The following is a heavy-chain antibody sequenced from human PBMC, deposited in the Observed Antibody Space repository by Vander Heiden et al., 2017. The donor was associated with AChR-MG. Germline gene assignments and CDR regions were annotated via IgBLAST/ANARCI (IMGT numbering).Heavy chain of an antibody. V-gene: IGHV3-23*01. CDR2: ISDSGGRT. J-gene: IGHJ4*02. CDR3: AKEFVGGWPFDY. Sequence: EVQLLESGGGLVQPGGSLRLSCAASRFTFSNLASSLFRPAPGKGPEWVSGISDSGGRTYYRDSVKGRFTISRDNSKNTLYLQMNSLRAEDTALYYCAKEFVGGWPFDYWGQGTLVTVSS. D-gene: IGHD6-19*01. CDR1: RFTFSNLA.